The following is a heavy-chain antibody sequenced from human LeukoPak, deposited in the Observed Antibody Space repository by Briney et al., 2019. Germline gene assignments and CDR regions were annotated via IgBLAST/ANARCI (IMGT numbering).Heavy chain of an antibody. D-gene: IGHD3-3*01. J-gene: IGHJ6*02. Sequence: GESLKISCKGSGYSFTSYWIGWVRQMPGKGLEWMGIIYPGDSDTRYSPSFQGQVTISADKSISTAYLQWSSLKASDTAMYYCAGLKSAYYDFWSGYDGMDVWGQGTTVTVSS. CDR1: GYSFTSYW. CDR2: IYPGDSDT. V-gene: IGHV5-51*01. CDR3: AGLKSAYYDFWSGYDGMDV.